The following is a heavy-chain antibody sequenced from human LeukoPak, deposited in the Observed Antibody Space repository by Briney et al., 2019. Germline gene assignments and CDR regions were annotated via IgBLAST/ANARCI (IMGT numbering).Heavy chain of an antibody. D-gene: IGHD1-26*01. Sequence: ASVRVSCKASGYTFTGYFIHWVRQAPGQGLEWMGWINPNSGDTNYAQKFLGRVSMTRDTSISTAYMELSRLKSDDTAVYYCARVIVGATCYGYWGQGTLVTVSS. CDR2: INPNSGDT. CDR3: ARVIVGATCYGY. V-gene: IGHV1-2*02. J-gene: IGHJ4*02. CDR1: GYTFTGYF.